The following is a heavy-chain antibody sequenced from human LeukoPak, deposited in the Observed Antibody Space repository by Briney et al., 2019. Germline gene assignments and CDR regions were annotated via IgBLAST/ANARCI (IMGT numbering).Heavy chain of an antibody. J-gene: IGHJ4*02. CDR3: AKNPDIVATYNYFDY. D-gene: IGHD5-12*01. Sequence: GASVKDSCKASGYTFTNFDVNWVRLATGQGLEWMGWMNPKTGNTGSAQKLQGRVTITGNTSISTAYMELSSLRSEDTAVYYCAKNPDIVATYNYFDYWGQGTLVTVSS. V-gene: IGHV1-8*01. CDR2: MNPKTGNT. CDR1: GYTFTNFD.